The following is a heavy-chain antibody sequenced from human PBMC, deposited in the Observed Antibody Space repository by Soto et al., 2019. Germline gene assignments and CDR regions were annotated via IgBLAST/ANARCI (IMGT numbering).Heavy chain of an antibody. Sequence: QLQLQESGSGLVKPSQTLSLTCAVSGGSISSGGYSWSWMRQPPGKGLEWIGYIYHSGSTYYNPSLKSRVTISVDRSKNQFSLKLSSVTAADTAVYYCARSTGEIAVAPFDYWGQGTLVTVSS. J-gene: IGHJ4*02. V-gene: IGHV4-30-2*01. D-gene: IGHD6-19*01. CDR3: ARSTGEIAVAPFDY. CDR1: GGSISSGGYS. CDR2: IYHSGST.